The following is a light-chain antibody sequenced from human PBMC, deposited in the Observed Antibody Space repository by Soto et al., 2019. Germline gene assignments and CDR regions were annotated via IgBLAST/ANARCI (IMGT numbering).Light chain of an antibody. CDR1: QSVSSSY. Sequence: EIVLTQSPGTLSLSPGERATLSCRASQSVSSSYLAWYQQKPGQAPRLRIYGASSRATGIPDRFSGSGSGTDFTLTISRLEPEDFAVYYCQQYGSSPSVTFGQGTRLEI. J-gene: IGKJ5*01. CDR2: GAS. V-gene: IGKV3-20*01. CDR3: QQYGSSPSVT.